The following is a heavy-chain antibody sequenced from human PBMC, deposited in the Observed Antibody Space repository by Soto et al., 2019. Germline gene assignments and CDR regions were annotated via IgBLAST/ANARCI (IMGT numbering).Heavy chain of an antibody. D-gene: IGHD1-26*01. Sequence: QVQLHQSGPGLVKPSQTLSVTCGISGDSVSSNSAAWNWLRQSPSRGLEWLGRTYYRSKWYNDYAVCVESRITINPDTSKNHFSLQLNFVTPEDTAVYFCARGEQYSGRSFDYWGQGTLVTVSS. CDR2: TYYRSKWYN. CDR1: GDSVSSNSAA. CDR3: ARGEQYSGRSFDY. V-gene: IGHV6-1*01. J-gene: IGHJ4*02.